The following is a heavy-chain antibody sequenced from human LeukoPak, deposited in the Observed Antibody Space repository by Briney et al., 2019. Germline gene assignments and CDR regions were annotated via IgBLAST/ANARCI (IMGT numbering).Heavy chain of an antibody. CDR2: IYTSGST. CDR3: AREDYCSGGSCYSGYFQH. J-gene: IGHJ1*01. CDR1: GGSISSYY. V-gene: IGHV4-4*07. D-gene: IGHD2-15*01. Sequence: SETLSLTCTVSGGSISSYYWSWIRQPAGKGREWIGRIYTSGSTNSNPSLKSRVTISVDTSKNQFSLKLSSVTAADTAVYYCAREDYCSGGSCYSGYFQHWGQGTLVTVSS.